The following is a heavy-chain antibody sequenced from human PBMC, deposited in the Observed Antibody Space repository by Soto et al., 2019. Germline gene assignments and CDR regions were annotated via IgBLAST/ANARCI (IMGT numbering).Heavy chain of an antibody. V-gene: IGHV3-48*01. CDR2: ISSSSSTI. Sequence: GGSLRLSCAASGFTFSSYSMNWVRQAPGKGLEWVSYISSSSSTIYYADSVKGRFTISRDNAKNSLYLQMNSLRAEDTAVYYCARAPYYYDSSGYGYWYFDLWGRGTLVTVSS. CDR1: GFTFSSYS. CDR3: ARAPYYYDSSGYGYWYFDL. J-gene: IGHJ2*01. D-gene: IGHD3-22*01.